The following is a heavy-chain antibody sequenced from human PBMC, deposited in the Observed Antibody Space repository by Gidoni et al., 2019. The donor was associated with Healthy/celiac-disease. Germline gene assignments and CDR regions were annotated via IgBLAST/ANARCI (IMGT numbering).Heavy chain of an antibody. V-gene: IGHV1-24*01. D-gene: IGHD6-6*01. CDR1: GSTLPDLS. CDR3: ATANAWRAARLDYDYGMDV. Sequence: QVQLVQSGAEVKTPGASFKVSCKVSGSTLPDLSLHWVRQAPGKGLEWMGGFDPEDGETIYAQKYQGRVTMTENTSTDTAYMELSSLRSEDTAVYDWATANAWRAARLDYDYGMDVWGQGTTVTVSS. CDR2: FDPEDGET. J-gene: IGHJ6*02.